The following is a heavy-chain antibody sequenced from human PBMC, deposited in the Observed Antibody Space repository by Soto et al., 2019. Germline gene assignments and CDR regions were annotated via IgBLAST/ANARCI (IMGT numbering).Heavy chain of an antibody. Sequence: GASVKVSCKASGYTFTSYGISWVRQAPGQGLEWMGWISAYNGNTNYAQKLQGRVTMTTDTSTSTAYMELRSLRSDDTAVYYCARPGRGSGRGYYYYGMDVWGQGTTVTVSS. J-gene: IGHJ6*02. D-gene: IGHD3-10*01. V-gene: IGHV1-18*01. CDR1: GYTFTSYG. CDR3: ARPGRGSGRGYYYYGMDV. CDR2: ISAYNGNT.